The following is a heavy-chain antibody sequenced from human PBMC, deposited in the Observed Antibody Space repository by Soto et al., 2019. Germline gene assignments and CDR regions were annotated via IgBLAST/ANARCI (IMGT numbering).Heavy chain of an antibody. CDR1: GYTFTSYA. J-gene: IGHJ4*02. CDR2: INAGNGNT. D-gene: IGHD4-17*01. CDR3: ARDAHSVTTFVFDY. Sequence: ASVKVSCKASGYTFTSYAMHWVRQAPGQRLEWMGWINAGNGNTKYSQKFQGRVTITRDTSASTAYMELSSLRSEDTAVYYCARDAHSVTTFVFDYWGQGTLVTVSS. V-gene: IGHV1-3*01.